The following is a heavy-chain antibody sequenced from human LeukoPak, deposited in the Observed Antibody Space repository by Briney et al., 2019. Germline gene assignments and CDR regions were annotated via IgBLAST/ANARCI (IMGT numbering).Heavy chain of an antibody. V-gene: IGHV4-38-2*02. D-gene: IGHD7-27*01. Sequence: PSETLSLTCTVSGYSISSGYYWGWIRQPPGKGLELIGSIYRSGNTYYNPSLKSRITISVDTSKNQFSLKLNSVTAADTAVYFYARVNWVPDYWGQGTLVTVSS. J-gene: IGHJ4*02. CDR3: ARVNWVPDY. CDR1: GYSISSGYY. CDR2: IYRSGNT.